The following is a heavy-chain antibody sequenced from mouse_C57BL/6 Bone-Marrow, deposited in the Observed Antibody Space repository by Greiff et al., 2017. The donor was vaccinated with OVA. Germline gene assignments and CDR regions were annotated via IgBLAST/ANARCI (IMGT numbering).Heavy chain of an antibody. CDR2: IDPSDSYT. J-gene: IGHJ2*01. Sequence: VQLQQPGAELVKPGASVKLSCKASGYTFTSYWMQWVKQRPGQGLEWIGEIDPSDSYTNYNQKFKCKATLTVDTSSSTAYMQLSSLTSEDSAVYYCYYGSSYYWGQGTTLTVSS. D-gene: IGHD1-1*01. CDR3: YYGSSYY. V-gene: IGHV1-50*01. CDR1: GYTFTSYW.